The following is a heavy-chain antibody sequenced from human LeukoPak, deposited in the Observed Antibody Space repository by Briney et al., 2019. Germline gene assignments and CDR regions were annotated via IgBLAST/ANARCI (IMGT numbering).Heavy chain of an antibody. Sequence: GGSLRLSCAASGFTFSDYYMSWIRQAPGKGLEWVSYISSSSSYTNYADSVKGRFTISRDNAKNSLYLQMNSLRAEDTAVYHCARASSESGYFGWLFAYFDYWGQGTLVTVSS. CDR1: GFTFSDYY. CDR3: ARASSESGYFGWLFAYFDY. D-gene: IGHD3-9*01. CDR2: ISSSSSYT. V-gene: IGHV3-11*06. J-gene: IGHJ4*02.